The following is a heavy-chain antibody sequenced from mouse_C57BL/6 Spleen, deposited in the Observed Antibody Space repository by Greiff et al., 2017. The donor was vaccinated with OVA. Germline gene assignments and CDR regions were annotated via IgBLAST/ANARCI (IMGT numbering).Heavy chain of an antibody. J-gene: IGHJ2*01. D-gene: IGHD1-1*01. Sequence: SGAELARPGASVKLSCKASGYTFTSYGISWVKQRTGQGLEWIGEIYPRSGNTYYNEKFKGKATLTADKSSSTAYMELRSLTSEDSAVYFCARSGTTVVGLDYWGQGTTLTVSS. CDR1: GYTFTSYG. V-gene: IGHV1-81*01. CDR2: IYPRSGNT. CDR3: ARSGTTVVGLDY.